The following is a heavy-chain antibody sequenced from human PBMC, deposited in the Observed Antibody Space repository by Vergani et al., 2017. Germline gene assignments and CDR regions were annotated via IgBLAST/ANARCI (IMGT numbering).Heavy chain of an antibody. Sequence: QVQLVQSGPEVKRPGASVKVSCKTSGYTFFTYGVNWIRRAPGQGFEWLGWIRADTGDTKYSERLQDRVTLTTDSSTNTAYMELRSLKSDDTAVYYCARDGTDYYGSGSFYLFDYWGQGTLVTVSS. V-gene: IGHV1-18*04. J-gene: IGHJ4*02. CDR3: ARDGTDYYGSGSFYLFDY. CDR2: IRADTGDT. CDR1: GYTFFTYG. D-gene: IGHD3-10*01.